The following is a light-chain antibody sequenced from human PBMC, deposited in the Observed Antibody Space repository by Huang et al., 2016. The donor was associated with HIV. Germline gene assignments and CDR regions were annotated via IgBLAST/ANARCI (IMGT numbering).Light chain of an antibody. CDR1: QSFTTW. CDR2: DVS. CDR3: QQYDGYPWT. V-gene: IGKV1-5*01. Sequence: DIQMTQSPSTLYASVGDRVTITCRASQSFTTWLAWYQQKPGKAPKRLIYDVSSLESGVPSRFSGSGSGTEFTLTISSLQPDDFATYYCQQYDGYPWTFGQGTKVEIK. J-gene: IGKJ1*01.